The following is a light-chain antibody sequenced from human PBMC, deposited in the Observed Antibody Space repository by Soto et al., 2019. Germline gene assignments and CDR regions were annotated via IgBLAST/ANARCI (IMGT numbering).Light chain of an antibody. CDR2: AAS. Sequence: DIQMTQSPSSLSASVGDRVTITCRASQSISNYLNWYQQKPGKAPKLLMFAASSLQSGVPSRFSGGGSGTDFTLTISSLQPDDFATYYCQQYNTYSRTFGPGTKVEMK. V-gene: IGKV1-39*01. J-gene: IGKJ1*01. CDR3: QQYNTYSRT. CDR1: QSISNY.